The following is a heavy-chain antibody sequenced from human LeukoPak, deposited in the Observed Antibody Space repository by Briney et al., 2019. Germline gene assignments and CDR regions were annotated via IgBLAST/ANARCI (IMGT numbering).Heavy chain of an antibody. CDR3: ARVVNPYNPGRYFDH. D-gene: IGHD1-1*01. Sequence: GGSLRLSCAASGFTFSDYTMNWVRQAPGKGLEWVSYIDLRGSTLYYADSVKGRFTISRDNAKNSLYLQMNSLRAEDTAVYYCARVVNPYNPGRYFDHWGQGTLVTVSS. V-gene: IGHV3-48*04. CDR1: GFTFSDYT. J-gene: IGHJ4*02. CDR2: IDLRGSTL.